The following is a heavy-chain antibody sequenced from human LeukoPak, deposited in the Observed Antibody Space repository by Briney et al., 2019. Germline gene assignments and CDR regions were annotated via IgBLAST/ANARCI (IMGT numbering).Heavy chain of an antibody. D-gene: IGHD3-22*01. Sequence: GGSLRLSCAASGFTFSSYWMSWVRQAPGKGLERVANIKQDGSEKYYVDSVKGRFTISRDNAKNSLYLQMNSLRAEDTAVYYCAGGYYYDSRLNWFDPWGQGTLVTVSS. J-gene: IGHJ5*02. CDR1: GFTFSSYW. CDR2: IKQDGSEK. V-gene: IGHV3-7*04. CDR3: AGGYYYDSRLNWFDP.